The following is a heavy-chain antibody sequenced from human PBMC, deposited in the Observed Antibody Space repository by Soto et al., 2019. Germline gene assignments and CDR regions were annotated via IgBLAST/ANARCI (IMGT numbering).Heavy chain of an antibody. CDR2: IYHSGST. D-gene: IGHD3-3*01. CDR1: GYSISSGYY. V-gene: IGHV4-38-2*02. Sequence: SETLSLTCAVSGYSISSGYYWGWIRQPPGKGLEWIGSIYHSGSTYYNPSLKSRVTISVDTSKNQFSLKLSSVTAADTAVYYCARDTMHYDFWRGYQYYYYGMDVWGQGTTVTVSS. J-gene: IGHJ6*02. CDR3: ARDTMHYDFWRGYQYYYYGMDV.